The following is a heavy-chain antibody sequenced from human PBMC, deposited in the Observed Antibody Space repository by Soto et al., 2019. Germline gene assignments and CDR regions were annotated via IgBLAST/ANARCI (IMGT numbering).Heavy chain of an antibody. CDR3: ARVTMVRGRRRGEYYYGMDV. CDR1: GGSISSSSYY. V-gene: IGHV4-39*01. D-gene: IGHD3-10*01. CDR2: IYYSGST. Sequence: PSETLSLTCTVSGGSISSSSYYWGWIRQPPGKGLEWIGSIYYSGSTYYNPSLKSRVTISVDTSKNQFSLKLSSVTAADTAVYYCARVTMVRGRRRGEYYYGMDVWGQGTTVTVSS. J-gene: IGHJ6*02.